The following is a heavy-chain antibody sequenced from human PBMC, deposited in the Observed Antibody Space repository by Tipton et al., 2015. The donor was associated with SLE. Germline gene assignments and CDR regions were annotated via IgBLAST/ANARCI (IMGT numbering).Heavy chain of an antibody. CDR2: INHSGST. D-gene: IGHD6-19*01. CDR3: ARDSPARYSSGWYGVDY. J-gene: IGHJ4*02. CDR1: GGSVSGNDY. Sequence: GLVKPSGTLSLSCAVSGGSVSGNDYWSWIRQPPGKGLEWIGEINHSGSTNYNPSLKSRVTTSVDTSKNQFSLKLSSVTAADTAVYYCARDSPARYSSGWYGVDYWGQGTLVTVS. V-gene: IGHV4-4*02.